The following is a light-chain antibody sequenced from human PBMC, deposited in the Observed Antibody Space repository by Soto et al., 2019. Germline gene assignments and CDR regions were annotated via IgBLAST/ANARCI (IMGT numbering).Light chain of an antibody. CDR3: QSYDSTLSARYV. CDR1: RSNIGAGYD. Sequence: QPVLTQPPSVSGAPGQRVTISCTGSRSNIGAGYDVVWYQQRPGTAPKLLIFGNINRPSGVPDRFSGSKSGTSASLAITGLQAEDEGDYYCQSYDSTLSARYVFGTGTKLTVL. V-gene: IGLV1-40*01. CDR2: GNI. J-gene: IGLJ1*01.